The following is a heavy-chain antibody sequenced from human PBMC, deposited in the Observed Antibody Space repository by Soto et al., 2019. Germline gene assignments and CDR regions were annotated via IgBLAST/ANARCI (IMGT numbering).Heavy chain of an antibody. CDR3: ARDLCSSTSCYAAFDI. J-gene: IGHJ3*02. CDR2: IYYSGST. CDR1: GGSISSYY. V-gene: IGHV4-59*01. Sequence: PSETLSLTCTVSGGSISSYYWSWIRQPPGKGLEWIGYIYYSGSTNYNPSLKSRVTISVDTSKNQFSPKLSSVTAADTAVYYCARDLCSSTSCYAAFDIWGQGTMVTVS. D-gene: IGHD2-2*01.